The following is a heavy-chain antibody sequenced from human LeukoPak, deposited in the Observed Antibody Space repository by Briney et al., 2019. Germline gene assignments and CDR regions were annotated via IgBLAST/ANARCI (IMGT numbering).Heavy chain of an antibody. CDR3: VANGWYALDI. Sequence: SETLSLTCTVSGGSISSSTYYWGWIRQPPGKGLEWIGSIYYSGSTYYNPSLKSRVTISVDTSKNQFSLNLSSVTAADTAVYYCVANGWYALDIWGQGTMVTVSS. D-gene: IGHD6-19*01. J-gene: IGHJ3*02. V-gene: IGHV4-39*07. CDR2: IYYSGST. CDR1: GGSISSSTYY.